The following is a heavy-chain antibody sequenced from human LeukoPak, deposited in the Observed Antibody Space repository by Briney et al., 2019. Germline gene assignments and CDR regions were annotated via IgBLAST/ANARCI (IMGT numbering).Heavy chain of an antibody. J-gene: IGHJ5*02. Sequence: AGGSLRLSCAASGFTSSSYWMHWVRHVPGKGLVWVSRISGDGTARNYADSVKGRFTISRDDAKNTVDLQMNSLRGEDTAVYYCVRGRGSYGWFDPWGQGTLVTASS. CDR3: VRGRGSYGWFDP. D-gene: IGHD3-10*01. V-gene: IGHV3-74*01. CDR1: GFTSSSYW. CDR2: ISGDGTAR.